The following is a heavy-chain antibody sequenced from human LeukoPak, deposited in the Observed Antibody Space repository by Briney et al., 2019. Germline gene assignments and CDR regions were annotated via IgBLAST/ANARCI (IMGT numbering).Heavy chain of an antibody. CDR2: ISYDGSNK. V-gene: IGHV3-30*18. J-gene: IGHJ4*02. CDR3: AKDRRGVAAAGIDY. Sequence: GGSLRLSCAASGFTSSNYAMSWVRQAPGKGLEWVAVISYDGSNKYYADSVKGRFTISRDNSKNTLYLQMNSLRAEDTAVYYCAKDRRGVAAAGIDYWGQGTLVTVSS. D-gene: IGHD6-13*01. CDR1: GFTSSNYA.